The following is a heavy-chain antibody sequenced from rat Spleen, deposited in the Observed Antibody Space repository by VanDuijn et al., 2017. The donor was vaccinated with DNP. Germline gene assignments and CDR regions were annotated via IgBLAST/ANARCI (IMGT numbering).Heavy chain of an antibody. CDR1: GFTFSHYY. Sequence: EVQLVESGGGLVQPGKSLKLSCAASGFTFSHYYMAWVRQAPTTGLEWVASISTGGGNTYYRDSVKGRFTISRDNAKSTLYLQMDSLRSEETATYYCARHGEVPSRYAMDAWGQGTSVTVSS. V-gene: IGHV5S11*01. CDR2: ISTGGGNT. D-gene: IGHD1-5*01. J-gene: IGHJ4*01. CDR3: ARHGEVPSRYAMDA.